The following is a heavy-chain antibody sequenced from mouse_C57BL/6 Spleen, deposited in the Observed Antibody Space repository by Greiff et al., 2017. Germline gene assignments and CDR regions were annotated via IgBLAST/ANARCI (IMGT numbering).Heavy chain of an antibody. Sequence: QVQLQQPGAELVMPGASVKLSCKASGYTFTSYWMHWVKQRPGQGLEWIGEIDPSDSYTNYNQKFKGKSTLTVDKSSSTAYMQLSSLTSEDSAVYYCARRIDYYGSGPYYYAMDYWGQGASVTVSS. V-gene: IGHV1-69*01. D-gene: IGHD1-1*01. CDR2: IDPSDSYT. CDR3: ARRIDYYGSGPYYYAMDY. CDR1: GYTFTSYW. J-gene: IGHJ4*01.